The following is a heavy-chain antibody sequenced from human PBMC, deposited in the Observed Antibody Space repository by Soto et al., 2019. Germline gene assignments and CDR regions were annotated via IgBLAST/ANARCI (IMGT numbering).Heavy chain of an antibody. CDR2: ISWNSGSI. Sequence: GGSLKLSCAASGFTFDDYAMHWVRQAPGKGLEWVSGISWNSGSIGYADSVKGRFTISRDNAKNSLYLQMNSLRAEDTALYYCAKDNSPLIGYCSGGSCYPEQNYYYYYYMDVWGKGTTVTVSS. CDR3: AKDNSPLIGYCSGGSCYPEQNYYYYYYMDV. V-gene: IGHV3-9*01. D-gene: IGHD2-15*01. CDR1: GFTFDDYA. J-gene: IGHJ6*03.